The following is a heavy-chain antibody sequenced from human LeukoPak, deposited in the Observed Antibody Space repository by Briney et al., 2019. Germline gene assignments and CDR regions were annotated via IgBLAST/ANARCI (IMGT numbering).Heavy chain of an antibody. V-gene: IGHV4-61*01. CDR1: YGSASSGSYD. D-gene: IGHD2-21*02. Sequence: PSETLSLTCTFYYGSASSGSYDRSLIRQPPGKGLEWIGYIYYSGSTYYNPSLKSRVTISVDTSKNQFSLKLSSVTAADTAVYYCARGLLFSWFEPWGPGNLGTVSS. CDR3: ARGLLFSWFEP. J-gene: IGHJ5*01. CDR2: IYYSGST.